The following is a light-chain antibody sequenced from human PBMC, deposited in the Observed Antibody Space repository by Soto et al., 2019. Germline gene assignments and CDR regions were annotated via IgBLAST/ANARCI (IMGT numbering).Light chain of an antibody. CDR2: GAS. J-gene: IGKJ2*02. CDR3: HQYADSRT. Sequence: EIVLTQSPGTLSLSLGERATLSCRASQTVWSSDLAWFQHKPGQAPRLLIYGASRRATGIPDRFTGSGSGTDFTLTISRLEPEDFAVYYCHQYADSRTFGQGTKVEIK. CDR1: QTVWSSD. V-gene: IGKV3-20*01.